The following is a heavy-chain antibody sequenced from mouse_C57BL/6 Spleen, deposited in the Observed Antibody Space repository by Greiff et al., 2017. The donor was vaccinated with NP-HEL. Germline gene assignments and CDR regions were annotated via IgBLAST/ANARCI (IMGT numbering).Heavy chain of an antibody. CDR1: GFSLTSYG. D-gene: IGHD2-4*01. Sequence: VQLQESGPGLVQPSQSLSITRTASGFSLTSYGVHWVRQSPGQGLEWLGVIWSGGSTAYNAAFISSLSTSKDNSKSQVFFKINSLQADETAIYYCARNWDYDGYYAMDYWGQGTSVTVSS. J-gene: IGHJ4*01. CDR2: IWSGGST. CDR3: ARNWDYDGYYAMDY. V-gene: IGHV2-2*01.